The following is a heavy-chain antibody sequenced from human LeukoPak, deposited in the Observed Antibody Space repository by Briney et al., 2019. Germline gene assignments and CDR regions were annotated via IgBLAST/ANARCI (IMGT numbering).Heavy chain of an antibody. CDR3: AKDGAAMGPYYYYYYMDV. D-gene: IGHD5-18*01. V-gene: IGHV3-23*01. CDR1: GFTFSNYA. Sequence: GGSLRLSCAASGFTFSNYAMNWVRQAPGKGLEWVSVISGSGGSTYYADSVKGRFTISRDNSKNTLYLQMNSLRAEDAAVYYCAKDGAAMGPYYYYYYMDVWGKGTTVTVSS. CDR2: ISGSGGST. J-gene: IGHJ6*03.